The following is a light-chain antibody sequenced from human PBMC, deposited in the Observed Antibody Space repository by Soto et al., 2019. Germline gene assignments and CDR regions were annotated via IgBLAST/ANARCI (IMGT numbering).Light chain of an antibody. CDR2: GAS. Sequence: IVISQSPASVSVSPGERATLSCRASQSVSSKLAWYQQKPGQAPRLLIYGASVRATGIPDRFSGSGSGTEFTLTISSLQSEDFAVYFCQQYSDWPPWTFGQGTKV. J-gene: IGKJ1*01. CDR3: QQYSDWPPWT. V-gene: IGKV3D-15*01. CDR1: QSVSSK.